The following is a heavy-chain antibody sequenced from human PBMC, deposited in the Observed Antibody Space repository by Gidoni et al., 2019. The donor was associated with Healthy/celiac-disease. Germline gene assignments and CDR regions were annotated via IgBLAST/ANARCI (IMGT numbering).Heavy chain of an antibody. CDR2: INHSGST. CDR3: ARGHPLRYCTNGVCCWRLINYGMDV. D-gene: IGHD2-8*01. CDR1: GGSFSGYY. V-gene: IGHV4-34*01. J-gene: IGHJ6*02. Sequence: QVQLQQWGAGLLKPSETLSLTCAVYGGSFSGYYWSWIRQPPGKGLEWIGEINHSGSTNYNPSLKSRVTISVDTSKNQFSLKLSSVTAADTAVYYCARGHPLRYCTNGVCCWRLINYGMDVWGQGTTVTVSS.